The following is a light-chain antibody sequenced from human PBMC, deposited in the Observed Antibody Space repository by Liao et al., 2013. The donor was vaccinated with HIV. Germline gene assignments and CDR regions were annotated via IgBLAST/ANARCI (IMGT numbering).Light chain of an antibody. CDR2: YDS. J-gene: IGLJ1*01. Sequence: SYELTQPPSVSVSPGQTARITCSGDALPKQYAYWYQQKPGQAPVLVIYYDSDRPSGNPERLSASNSGNTATLTISRVEAADEADYYCQVWDSSSDDPYVFGTGTKLSVL. CDR1: ALPKQY. V-gene: IGLV3-21*01. CDR3: QVWDSSSDDPYV.